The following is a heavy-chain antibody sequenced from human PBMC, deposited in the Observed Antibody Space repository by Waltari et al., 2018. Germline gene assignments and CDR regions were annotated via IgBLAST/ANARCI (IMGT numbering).Heavy chain of an antibody. D-gene: IGHD3-9*01. CDR1: GGSFSGYC. CDR3: ARCTYDIFFPSAFDI. CDR2: INHSGST. J-gene: IGHJ3*02. V-gene: IGHV4-34*01. Sequence: QVQLQQWGAGLLKPSETLSLACAVYGGSFSGYCWSWLRQPPGKGLEWIGEINHSGSTNYNPSLKSRVTISVDTSKNQFSLKLSSVTAADTAVYYCARCTYDIFFPSAFDIWGQGTMVTVSS.